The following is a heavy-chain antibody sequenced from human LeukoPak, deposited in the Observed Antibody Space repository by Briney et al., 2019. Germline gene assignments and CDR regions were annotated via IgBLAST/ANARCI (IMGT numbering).Heavy chain of an antibody. CDR1: GGSISSYY. V-gene: IGHV4-59*01. D-gene: IGHD5-18*01. J-gene: IGHJ4*02. CDR3: ARGALISYSYGPFDY. Sequence: SETLSLTSTVSGGSISSYYWSWIRQPPGKGLEWIGYIYYTGSTNYNPSLKSRVTISVDTSKNQFSLKLSSVTAADTAVYYCARGALISYSYGPFDYWGQGTLVTVSS. CDR2: IYYTGST.